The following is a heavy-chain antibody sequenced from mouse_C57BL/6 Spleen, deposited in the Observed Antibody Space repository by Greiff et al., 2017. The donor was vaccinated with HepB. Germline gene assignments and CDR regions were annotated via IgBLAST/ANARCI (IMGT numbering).Heavy chain of an antibody. J-gene: IGHJ4*01. Sequence: VMLVESGPGLVAPSQSLSITCTVSGFSLTSYGVHWVRQPPGKGLEWLVVIWSDGSTTYNSALKSRLSISKDNSKSQVFLKMNSLQTDDTAMYYCARQGYYGNYVNAMDYWGQGTSVTVSS. CDR2: IWSDGST. D-gene: IGHD2-1*01. CDR1: GFSLTSYG. CDR3: ARQGYYGNYVNAMDY. V-gene: IGHV2-6-1*01.